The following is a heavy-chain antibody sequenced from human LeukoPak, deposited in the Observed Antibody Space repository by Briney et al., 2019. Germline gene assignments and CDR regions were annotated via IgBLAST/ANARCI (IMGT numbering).Heavy chain of an antibody. D-gene: IGHD3-10*01. J-gene: IGHJ4*02. V-gene: IGHV3-21*01. CDR3: ARDLIWFGELQYSYYFDY. CDR1: GFTFRSSS. CDR2: ISSSGSYK. Sequence: GGSLRLSCTTSGFTFRSSSFNWVRQVPGKGLEWVASISSSGSYKYYADSVEGRFTISRDNAKDSLFLQMDSLRVEDTAVYYCARDLIWFGELQYSYYFDYWGQGTLVTVSS.